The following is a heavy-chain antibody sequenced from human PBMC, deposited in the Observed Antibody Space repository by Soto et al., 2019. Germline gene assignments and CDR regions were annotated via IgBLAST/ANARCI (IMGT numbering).Heavy chain of an antibody. D-gene: IGHD6-19*01. Sequence: ASVKVSCKASGYTFTGYSMHWVRQAPGQRLEWMGWINAGNGNTKYLQKFQGRVTITRDTSASTAYMELSSLRSEDTAVYYCARDLAVAGPNWFDPWGQGTLVTVSS. V-gene: IGHV1-3*01. J-gene: IGHJ5*02. CDR2: INAGNGNT. CDR3: ARDLAVAGPNWFDP. CDR1: GYTFTGYS.